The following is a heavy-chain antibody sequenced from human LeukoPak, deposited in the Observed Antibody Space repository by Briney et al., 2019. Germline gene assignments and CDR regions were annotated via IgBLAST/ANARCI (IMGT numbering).Heavy chain of an antibody. Sequence: SSETLSLTCTVSGGSISSYYWSWIRQPPGKGLEWIGYIYYSGSTNYNPSLKSRVTISVDTSKNQFSLKLSSVTAADTAVYYCARQETAMASPLFDYWGQGTLVTVSS. V-gene: IGHV4-59*08. D-gene: IGHD5-18*01. J-gene: IGHJ4*02. CDR2: IYYSGST. CDR1: GGSISSYY. CDR3: ARQETAMASPLFDY.